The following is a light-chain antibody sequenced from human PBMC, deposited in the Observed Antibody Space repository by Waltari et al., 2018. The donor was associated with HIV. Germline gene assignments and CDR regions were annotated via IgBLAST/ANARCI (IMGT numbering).Light chain of an antibody. V-gene: IGLV3-21*04. CDR2: DDG. CDR3: QVWDSSSDHYV. J-gene: IGLJ1*01. Sequence: SYVLTQPPSVSVAPGKPARITCGGNNIGRKSVHGYQQKPGQAPVLVIYDDGDRPSGIPERFSGSNSGNTATLTISRVEAGDEADYYCQVWDSSSDHYVFGTGTKVTVL. CDR1: NIGRKS.